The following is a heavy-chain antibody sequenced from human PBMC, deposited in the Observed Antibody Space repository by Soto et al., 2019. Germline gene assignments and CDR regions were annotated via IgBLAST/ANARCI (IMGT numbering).Heavy chain of an antibody. CDR3: ATEGQWELLDEYYFDY. V-gene: IGHV1-18*01. D-gene: IGHD1-26*01. Sequence: ASVKVSCKASGYTFTSYGISWVRQAPGQGLAWMGWISAYNGSTNYAQKLQGRVTMTTDTSTSTAYMELRSLRSDDTAVYYCATEGQWELLDEYYFDYWGQGTLVTVSS. CDR2: ISAYNGST. CDR1: GYTFTSYG. J-gene: IGHJ4*02.